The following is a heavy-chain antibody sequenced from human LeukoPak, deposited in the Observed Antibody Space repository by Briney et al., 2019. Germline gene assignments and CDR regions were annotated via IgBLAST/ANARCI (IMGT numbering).Heavy chain of an antibody. D-gene: IGHD3-16*01. CDR2: IKSKSDGGTT. CDR1: GFTFSNAW. J-gene: IGHJ3*02. Sequence: GGSLRLSCAASGFTFSNAWMNWVRQAPGKGLEWVGRIKSKSDGGTTDYAAPGKSRFTISRDDSKNTLYLQMTSMKTEDTAVYYCTRATFGVNAIPDAFDIWGQGKMVTVSS. V-gene: IGHV3-15*07. CDR3: TRATFGVNAIPDAFDI.